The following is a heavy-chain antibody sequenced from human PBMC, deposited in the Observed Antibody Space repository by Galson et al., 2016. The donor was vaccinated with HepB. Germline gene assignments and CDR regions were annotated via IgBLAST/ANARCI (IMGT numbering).Heavy chain of an antibody. CDR3: AKDMRGFNRPHDY. V-gene: IGHV3-23*01. Sequence: LRLSCAASGITFSDAWFHWVRQAPGKGLEWVSGISGNSDSRYHVDSVKGRFTISRDNSENTLYLQMNSLRVEDTAIYYCAKDMRGFNRPHDYWGQGTLVTVSS. CDR1: GITFSDAW. D-gene: IGHD6-25*01. CDR2: ISGNSDSR. J-gene: IGHJ4*02.